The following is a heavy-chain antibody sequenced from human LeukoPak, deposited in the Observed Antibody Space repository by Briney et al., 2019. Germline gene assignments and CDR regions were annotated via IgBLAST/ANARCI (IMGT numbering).Heavy chain of an antibody. CDR1: GGSFSGSY. D-gene: IGHD3-22*01. J-gene: IGHJ4*02. CDR2: INHSGST. CDR3: ARGPPRDYSSSGFYYNY. V-gene: IGHV4-34*01. Sequence: SETLSLTCAIYGGSFSGSYRSWIRQPPGKGLEWIGEINHSGSTNYNPSLESRVTISEDTSKNQISLKLRSVTAADTAVYYCARGPPRDYSSSGFYYNYWGQGTLVTVSS.